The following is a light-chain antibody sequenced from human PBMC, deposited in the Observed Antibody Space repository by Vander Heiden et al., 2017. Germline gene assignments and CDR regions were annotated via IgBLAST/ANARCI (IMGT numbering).Light chain of an antibody. J-gene: IGLJ2*01. Sequence: QSALPQPRSVSGSPGQSVTISCTGTSSDVGGYNYVSWYQQHPGKAPKLMIYDVSKRPSGVPERFSGSKSGNTASLTISGLQAEDEADYYCCAYAGSRVVFGGGTKLTGL. CDR2: DVS. CDR3: CAYAGSRVV. CDR1: SSDVGGYNY. V-gene: IGLV2-11*01.